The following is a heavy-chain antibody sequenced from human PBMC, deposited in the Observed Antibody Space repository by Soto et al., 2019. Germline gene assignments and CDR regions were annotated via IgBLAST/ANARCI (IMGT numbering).Heavy chain of an antibody. J-gene: IGHJ6*02. CDR3: ASGTEVSPSSDV. Sequence: QVQLQESGPGLVKPSQTLSLTCTVSGGSISSGGYYWSWIRQHPGKGLEWIGYIYYSGSTYYNPSLKSRVTISVDTSKNQFSLKLSSLTAAGTAVYYCASGTEVSPSSDVWGQGTTVTVSS. V-gene: IGHV4-31*03. CDR1: GGSISSGGYY. CDR2: IYYSGST. D-gene: IGHD1-26*01.